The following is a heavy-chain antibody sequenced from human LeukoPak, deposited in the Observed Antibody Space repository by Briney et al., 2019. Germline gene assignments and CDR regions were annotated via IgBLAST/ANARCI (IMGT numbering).Heavy chain of an antibody. CDR1: GFTFSSYG. J-gene: IGHJ4*02. CDR2: ISYDGSNK. CDR3: AKALPRYCSSTSCYPQLFDY. Sequence: PGGSLSLSCAASGFTFSSYGLHWVRQAQGKGLEWVAVISYDGSNKYYADSVKGRFTISRDNSKNTLYLQMNSLRAEDTAVYYCAKALPRYCSSTSCYPQLFDYWGQGTLVTVSS. D-gene: IGHD2-2*01. V-gene: IGHV3-30*18.